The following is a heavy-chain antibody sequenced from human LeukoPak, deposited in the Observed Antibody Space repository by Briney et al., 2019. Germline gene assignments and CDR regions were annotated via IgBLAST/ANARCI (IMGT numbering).Heavy chain of an antibody. J-gene: IGHJ4*02. Sequence: GGSLRLSCAASGFTFSSYAMSWVRQAPGKGLEWVSSISSSSSYIYYADSVKGRFTISRDNAKNSLYLQMNSLRAEDTAVYYCARISWSSGALFDYWGQGTLVTVSS. V-gene: IGHV3-21*01. CDR3: ARISWSSGALFDY. D-gene: IGHD3-22*01. CDR2: ISSSSSYI. CDR1: GFTFSSYA.